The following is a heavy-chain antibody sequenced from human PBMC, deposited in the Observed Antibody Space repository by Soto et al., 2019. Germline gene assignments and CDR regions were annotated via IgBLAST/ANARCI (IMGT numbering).Heavy chain of an antibody. CDR3: AVVPAAIAYYFDY. CDR1: CGSISSGGYY. Sequence: PSETLSLTCTVSCGSISSGGYYWSWIRQHPGKGLEWIGYIYYSGSTYYNPSLKSRVTISVDTSKNQFSLKLSSVTAADTAVYYCAVVPAAIAYYFDYWGQGTLVTVSS. J-gene: IGHJ4*02. CDR2: IYYSGST. V-gene: IGHV4-31*03. D-gene: IGHD2-2*01.